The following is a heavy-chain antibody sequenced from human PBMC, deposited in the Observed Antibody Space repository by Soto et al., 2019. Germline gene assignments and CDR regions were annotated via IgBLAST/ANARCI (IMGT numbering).Heavy chain of an antibody. CDR3: ARVSWREKYGMDV. V-gene: IGHV3-11*01. J-gene: IGHJ6*02. CDR2: ITFSGNTV. CDR1: GFTFSDSY. Sequence: GSLRLSCAASGFTFSDSYMSWIRQAPGKGLEWISYITFSGNTVYYADSLKGRFTISRDNAKNSLYLQMNRLRAEDAAVYYCARVSWREKYGMDVWGQGTTVTVSS.